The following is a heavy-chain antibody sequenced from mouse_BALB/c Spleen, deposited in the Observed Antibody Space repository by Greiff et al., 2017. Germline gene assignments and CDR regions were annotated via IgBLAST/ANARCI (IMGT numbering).Heavy chain of an antibody. CDR2: ISSGGSYT. CDR3: ARDRVYSY. V-gene: IGHV5-9-4*01. CDR1: GFTFSSYA. Sequence: EVNVVESGGGLVKPGGSLKLSCAASGFTFSSYAMSWVRQSPEKRLEWVAEISSGGSYTYYPDTVTGRFTISRDNAKNTLYLEMSSLRSEDTAMYYCARDRVYSYWGQGTSVTVSS. D-gene: IGHD2-1*01. J-gene: IGHJ4*01.